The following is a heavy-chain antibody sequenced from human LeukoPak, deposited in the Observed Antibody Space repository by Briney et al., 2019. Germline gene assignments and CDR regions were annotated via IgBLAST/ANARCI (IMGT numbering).Heavy chain of an antibody. Sequence: PGGSLRLSCAASGFTFSDYHKAWIRQAPGKGLEWVSYIRSSGFITDYADSVKGRFTVSRDNVKNSLFLEMNSLRAEDTAVYYCANQGTYYFDSSAYFNYWGQGTLVTVSS. D-gene: IGHD3-22*01. CDR3: ANQGTYYFDSSAYFNY. CDR1: GFTFSDYH. J-gene: IGHJ4*02. CDR2: IRSSGFIT. V-gene: IGHV3-11*04.